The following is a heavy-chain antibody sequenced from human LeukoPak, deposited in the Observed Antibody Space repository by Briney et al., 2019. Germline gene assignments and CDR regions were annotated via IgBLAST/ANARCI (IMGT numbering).Heavy chain of an antibody. CDR2: IYTSGST. CDR3: ARVLRGRLLFYAFDI. V-gene: IGHV4-61*02. D-gene: IGHD2-21*02. J-gene: IGHJ3*02. Sequence: SQTLSLTCTVSGGSISSGSYYWSWIRQPAGKGLEWIGRIYTSGSTNFNPSLKSRVTISVDTSKNQFSLKLSSVTAADTAVYYCARVLRGRLLFYAFDIWGQGTMVTVSS. CDR1: GGSISSGSYY.